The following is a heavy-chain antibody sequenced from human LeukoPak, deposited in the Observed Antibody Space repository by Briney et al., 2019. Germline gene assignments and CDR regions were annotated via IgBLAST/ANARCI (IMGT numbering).Heavy chain of an antibody. CDR3: ASLDSSGYRLDY. D-gene: IGHD3-22*01. J-gene: IGHJ4*02. Sequence: PSETLSLTCTVSGGSISSYYWSWIRQPPGKGLEWIGYIYYSGSTNCNPSLKSRVTISVDTSKNQFSLKLSSVTAADTAVYYCASLDSSGYRLDYWGQGTLVTVSS. CDR1: GGSISSYY. V-gene: IGHV4-59*01. CDR2: IYYSGST.